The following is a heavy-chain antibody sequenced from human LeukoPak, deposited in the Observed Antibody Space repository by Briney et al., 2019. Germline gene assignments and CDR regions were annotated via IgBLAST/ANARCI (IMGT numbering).Heavy chain of an antibody. J-gene: IGHJ4*02. Sequence: GGSLRLSCAASGFTFSRSAMTWVRQGPGTGLEFVASIIYSGGATYYADSVKGRFTTSRDNSKNTLYLQMNSLRAEDTALYYCAKDGLYYDGSEHVYYFDSWGQGTLVTVSS. V-gene: IGHV3-23*01. CDR3: AKDGLYYDGSEHVYYFDS. CDR2: IIYSGGAT. D-gene: IGHD3-22*01. CDR1: GFTFSRSA.